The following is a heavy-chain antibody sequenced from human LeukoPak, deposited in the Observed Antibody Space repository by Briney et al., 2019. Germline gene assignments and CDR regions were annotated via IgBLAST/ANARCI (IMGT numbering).Heavy chain of an antibody. CDR2: ISSNGGST. D-gene: IGHD6-19*01. V-gene: IGHV3-64D*06. CDR1: GFIFSNYA. CDR3: VKGKGIAVTSLDY. Sequence: GGSLSLSCPASGFIFSNYAMHWVRQAPGKGLEYVSAISSNGGSTYYADSVKGRFTISRDNSKNTLYLQMSSLRAEDTAVYYCVKGKGIAVTSLDYWGQGTLVTVSS. J-gene: IGHJ4*02.